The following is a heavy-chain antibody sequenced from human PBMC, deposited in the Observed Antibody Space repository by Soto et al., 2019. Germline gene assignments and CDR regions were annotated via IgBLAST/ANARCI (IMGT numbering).Heavy chain of an antibody. Sequence: GGSLRLSCAASRFTFSDYGMHWVRQAPGKGLEWVAVIWHDGNNKYYADSVKGRFTISRDNSKNTLYLQMNSLRAEDTAVYYCARDPSSGWSLFDPWGQGTLVTVSS. CDR1: RFTFSDYG. CDR3: ARDPSSGWSLFDP. V-gene: IGHV3-33*01. J-gene: IGHJ5*02. CDR2: IWHDGNNK. D-gene: IGHD6-19*01.